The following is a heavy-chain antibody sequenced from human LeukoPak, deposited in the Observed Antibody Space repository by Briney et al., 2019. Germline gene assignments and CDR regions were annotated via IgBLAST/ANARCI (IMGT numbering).Heavy chain of an antibody. J-gene: IGHJ4*02. Sequence: GGSLRLSCAASGFTFSSYAMSWVRQAPGKGLEWVSAISGSGSDTYYADSVKGRFTISRDNSKNTLYLQMNSLRAEDTAVYYCAKDLICDDSNYYWGQGTLVTVSS. CDR3: AKDLICDDSNYY. CDR2: ISGSGSDT. D-gene: IGHD3-22*01. CDR1: GFTFSSYA. V-gene: IGHV3-23*01.